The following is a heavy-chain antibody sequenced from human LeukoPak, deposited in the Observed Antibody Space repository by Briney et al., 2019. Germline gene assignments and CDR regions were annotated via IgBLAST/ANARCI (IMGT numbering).Heavy chain of an antibody. V-gene: IGHV4-34*01. D-gene: IGHD1-1*01. CDR2: IDHSGST. Sequence: SETLSLTCDVYGGSFSGFYWNWIRQPPGKGLEWIGEIDHSGSTNYNPSLKSRVTISVDRSKNQFSLKLSSVTAADTAVYYCAREGATAADYWGQGTLVTVSS. CDR3: AREGATAADY. J-gene: IGHJ4*02. CDR1: GGSFSGFY.